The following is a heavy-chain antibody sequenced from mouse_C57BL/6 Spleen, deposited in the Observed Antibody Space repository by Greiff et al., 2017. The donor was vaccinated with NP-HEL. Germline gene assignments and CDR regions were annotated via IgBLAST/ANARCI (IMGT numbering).Heavy chain of an antibody. CDR1: GYSITSGYY. D-gene: IGHD4-1*01. J-gene: IGHJ3*01. V-gene: IGHV3-6*01. Sequence: EVKLEESGPGLVKPSQSLSLTCSVTGYSITSGYYWNWIRQFPGNKLEWMGYISYDGSNNYNPSLKNRISITRDTSKNQFFLKLNSVTTEDTATYYCARDANWDVWFAYWGQGTLVTVSA. CDR2: ISYDGSN. CDR3: ARDANWDVWFAY.